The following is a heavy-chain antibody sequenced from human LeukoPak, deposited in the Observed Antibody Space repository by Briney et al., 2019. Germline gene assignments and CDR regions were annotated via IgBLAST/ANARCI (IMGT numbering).Heavy chain of an antibody. CDR3: ERDLTGYYDSSGYPDY. V-gene: IGHV1-69*04. Sequence: ASVKVSCKASGGTFSSYAISWVRQAPGQGLEWMRRIIPILGIANYAQKFQGRVTITADKSTSTAYMELSSLRSEDTAVYYCERDLTGYYDSSGYPDYWGQGTLVTVSS. J-gene: IGHJ4*02. CDR1: GGTFSSYA. D-gene: IGHD3-22*01. CDR2: IIPILGIA.